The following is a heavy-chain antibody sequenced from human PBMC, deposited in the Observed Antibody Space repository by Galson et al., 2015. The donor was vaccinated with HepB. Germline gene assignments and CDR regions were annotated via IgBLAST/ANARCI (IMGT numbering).Heavy chain of an antibody. D-gene: IGHD6-19*01. V-gene: IGHV3-30*04. CDR3: ARDKLETVTGTGYFQH. CDR1: GFTFSSYS. J-gene: IGHJ1*01. Sequence: SLRLSCAASGFTFSSYSMHRVRRAPGKGLEWVAVISYDGRNKYYVDSVKGRFTISRDNSKNTLYLQMNSLRAEDTAVYYCARDKLETVTGTGYFQHWGQGTLVTVSS. CDR2: ISYDGRNK.